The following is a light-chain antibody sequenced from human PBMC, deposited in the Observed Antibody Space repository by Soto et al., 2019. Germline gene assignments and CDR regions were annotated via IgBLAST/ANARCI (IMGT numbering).Light chain of an antibody. CDR3: QQSYSSPPT. J-gene: IGKJ1*01. V-gene: IGKV1-39*01. Sequence: DLQMTQSAASMSASVEDRVIITCRASQSISNHLNWYQQNPGKAPKLLIFAASSLQSGVPSRFSGSRSGTDFTLTISSLQPEDFASYYCQQSYSSPPTFGQGTNVDI. CDR1: QSISNH. CDR2: AAS.